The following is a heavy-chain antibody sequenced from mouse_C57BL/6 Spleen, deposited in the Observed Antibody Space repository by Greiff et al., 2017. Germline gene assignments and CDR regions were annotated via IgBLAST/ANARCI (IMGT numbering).Heavy chain of an antibody. Sequence: QVHVKQSGAELVRPGSSVKLSCKASGYTFTSYWMHWVKQRPIQGLEWIGNIDPSDSETHYNQKFKDKATLTVDKSSSTAYMQLSSLTSEDSAVYYCARDGNIHYFDYWGQGTTLTVSS. J-gene: IGHJ2*01. CDR1: GYTFTSYW. V-gene: IGHV1-52*01. CDR2: IDPSDSET. CDR3: ARDGNIHYFDY.